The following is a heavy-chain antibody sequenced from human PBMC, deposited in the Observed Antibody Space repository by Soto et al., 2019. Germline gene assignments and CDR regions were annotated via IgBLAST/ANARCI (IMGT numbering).Heavy chain of an antibody. D-gene: IGHD2-21*01. CDR1: GFTFSTYA. V-gene: IGHV3-23*01. CDR3: AKGGIGSAPGLDF. CDR2: ISDGYDGP. J-gene: IGHJ4*02. Sequence: EVQLLESGGGLVQPGGSLRLSCAASGFTFSTYAMTWVRQAPGKGLEWISSISDGYDGPYYADSVKGRFTISRDNSNSTVSLQMNSLRADDTALYYCAKGGIGSAPGLDFWGQGTLVTVSS.